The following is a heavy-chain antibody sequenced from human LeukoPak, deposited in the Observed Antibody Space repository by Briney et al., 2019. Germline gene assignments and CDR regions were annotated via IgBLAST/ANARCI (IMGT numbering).Heavy chain of an antibody. J-gene: IGHJ4*02. Sequence: LSLTCSVSGVSISSSRYYWGWIRQPPGKGLEWVSSISSTSSYINYADSVKGRFTISRDKAKNSLYLQMNSLRAEDTAVYYCARVTLTGYYAFDYWGQGTLVTVSS. CDR1: GVSISSSR. CDR3: ARVTLTGYYAFDY. V-gene: IGHV3-11*06. D-gene: IGHD3-9*01. CDR2: ISSTSSYI.